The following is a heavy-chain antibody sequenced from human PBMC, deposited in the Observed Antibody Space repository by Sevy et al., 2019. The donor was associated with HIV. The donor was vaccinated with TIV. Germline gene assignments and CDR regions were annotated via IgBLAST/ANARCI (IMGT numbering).Heavy chain of an antibody. V-gene: IGHV3-23*01. CDR2: ISGRGGST. D-gene: IGHD3-10*01. Sequence: GGSLRLSCAASGFTPSTYGMHWVRQAPGKGLEWVSGISGRGGSTYYADSVKGRFTISRDNSQNTAFLQMNSLRAEDTGVYYCATNMVHAGAYDSYFNFWGQGSLVTVSS. CDR1: GFTPSTYG. J-gene: IGHJ4*02. CDR3: ATNMVHAGAYDSYFNF.